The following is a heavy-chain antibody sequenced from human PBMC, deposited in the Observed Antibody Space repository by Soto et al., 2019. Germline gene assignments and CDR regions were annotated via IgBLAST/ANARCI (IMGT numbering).Heavy chain of an antibody. Sequence: ASVKVSCKASGYTLTSYYMHWVRQAPGQGLEWMGIINPSGGSTSYAQKFQGRVTMTRDTSTSTVYMELSSLRSEDTAVYYCAREYIAATSGGWPPRFDYWGQGTLVTVSS. CDR3: AREYIAATSGGWPPRFDY. J-gene: IGHJ4*02. CDR1: GYTLTSYY. V-gene: IGHV1-46*01. D-gene: IGHD6-6*01. CDR2: INPSGGST.